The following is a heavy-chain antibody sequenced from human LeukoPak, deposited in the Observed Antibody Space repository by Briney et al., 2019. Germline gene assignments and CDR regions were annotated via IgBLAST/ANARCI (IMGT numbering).Heavy chain of an antibody. CDR2: TNPNNGVT. CDR1: GYTFTDHN. V-gene: IGHV1-2*02. J-gene: IGHJ4*02. D-gene: IGHD3-10*01. CDR3: AREVVRRF. Sequence: ASVKVSCKASGYTFTDHNMHWARQAPGQGLEWMGWTNPNNGVTHYAQKFHDTVTMTRDTYITTAYMELNRMTSDDTAVHYCAREVVRRFWGQGTLLSVSS.